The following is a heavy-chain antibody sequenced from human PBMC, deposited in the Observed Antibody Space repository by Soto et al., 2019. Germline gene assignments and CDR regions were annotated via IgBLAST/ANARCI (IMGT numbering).Heavy chain of an antibody. V-gene: IGHV5-10-1*01. J-gene: IGHJ5*02. D-gene: IGHD3-10*02. Sequence: GESLKISCKGSGYSFTTYWISWVRQMPGKGPEWMGTIDPSDSYTMNSSSFQGHVTISADKSISTAYLQWSSLKASDTAMYYCARHMFSSWFDPWGQGTLVTVSS. CDR2: IDPSDSYT. CDR3: ARHMFSSWFDP. CDR1: GYSFTTYW.